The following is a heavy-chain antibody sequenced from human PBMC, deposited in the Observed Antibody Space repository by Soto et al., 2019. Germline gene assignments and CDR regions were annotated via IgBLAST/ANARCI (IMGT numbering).Heavy chain of an antibody. D-gene: IGHD2-2*01. Sequence: EVQLLESGGGLVQPGGSLRLSCAASGFTFSSYAMSWVRQAPGKGLEWVSAISGSGGSTYYADSVKGQFTISRDNSKNTLYLQMTSLRAEDTAVYYWAKGRGKYQLLPFDYWGQGTLVTVSS. J-gene: IGHJ4*02. CDR2: ISGSGGST. V-gene: IGHV3-23*01. CDR3: AKGRGKYQLLPFDY. CDR1: GFTFSSYA.